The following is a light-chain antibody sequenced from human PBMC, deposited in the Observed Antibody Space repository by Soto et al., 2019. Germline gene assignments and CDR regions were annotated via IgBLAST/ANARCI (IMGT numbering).Light chain of an antibody. CDR3: SSYTGSSTLLYV. CDR1: GSDVGGYKY. V-gene: IGLV2-14*01. Sequence: QSALTQSASVSGSPGQSITISCTGTGSDVGGYKYVSWYQQHPGKAPKLMIYEVTYRPSGVSNRFSGSKSGNTASLTISGLQTEDEADYYCSSYTGSSTLLYVFGTGTKLTVL. J-gene: IGLJ1*01. CDR2: EVT.